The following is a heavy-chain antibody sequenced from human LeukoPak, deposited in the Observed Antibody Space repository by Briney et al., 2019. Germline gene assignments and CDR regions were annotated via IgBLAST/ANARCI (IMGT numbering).Heavy chain of an antibody. CDR3: ARTYSSTWTGLYFDH. CDR2: IYDSGST. V-gene: IGHV4-39*01. J-gene: IGHJ4*02. Sequence: PETPALTCTVSGGSISSRSYSWGWIRQPPGKGLEWIGNIYDSGSTSPNPSLTSQVTMPVDTAKNQFSLKLSSVTAADTAVYYCARTYSSTWTGLYFDHWGQGTLATVSS. D-gene: IGHD2-2*01. CDR1: GGSISSRSYS.